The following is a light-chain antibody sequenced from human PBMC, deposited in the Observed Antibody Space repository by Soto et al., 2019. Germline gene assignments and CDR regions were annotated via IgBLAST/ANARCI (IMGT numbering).Light chain of an antibody. CDR2: GAS. CDR1: QSVSSSY. V-gene: IGKV3-20*01. J-gene: IGKJ4*01. CDR3: QQFGDSLT. Sequence: ETVLTQSPGTLSLSPGERATLSCRAGQSVSSSYLAWYQQKPGQAPRLLIYGASSRATGIPDRFSGSGSGTDFTLSVSRLEPEDFAVYYCQQFGDSLTFGGGTKVEI.